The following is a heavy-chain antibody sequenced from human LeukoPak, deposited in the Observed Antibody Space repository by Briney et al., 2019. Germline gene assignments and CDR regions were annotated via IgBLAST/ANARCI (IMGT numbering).Heavy chain of an antibody. Sequence: PGGSLRLSCAASGFTFRNYAMHWVRQAPGKGLEWVAVISYDGSNKYYADSVKGRFTISRDNSKNTLYLQMNSLRAEDTAVYYCARDRGYSYGYYFDYWGQGTLVTVSS. CDR2: ISYDGSNK. CDR3: ARDRGYSYGYYFDY. D-gene: IGHD5-18*01. CDR1: GFTFRNYA. J-gene: IGHJ4*02. V-gene: IGHV3-30*04.